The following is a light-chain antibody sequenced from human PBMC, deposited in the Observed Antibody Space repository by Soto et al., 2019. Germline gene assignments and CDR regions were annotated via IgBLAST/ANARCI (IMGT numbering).Light chain of an antibody. J-gene: IGLJ2*01. V-gene: IGLV1-40*01. CDR1: STNIGAGYG. CDR3: QSYDSDFVV. CDR2: GGT. Sequence: QSVLTQPPSVSGAPGQRVSISCTGSSTNIGAGYGVHWYQQRPGTAPKLLIVGGTIRPSGVPDRFSGSTDGSSNSASLTISGLQTEDEADYYCQSYDSDFVVFGGGTKLTVL.